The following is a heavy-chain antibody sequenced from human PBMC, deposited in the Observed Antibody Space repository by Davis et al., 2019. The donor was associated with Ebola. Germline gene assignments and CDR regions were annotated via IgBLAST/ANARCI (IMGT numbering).Heavy chain of an antibody. V-gene: IGHV3-13*05. CDR2: IGTAGDP. CDR3: ARDAYSSSWGAFDI. D-gene: IGHD6-6*01. J-gene: IGHJ3*02. CDR1: GFTFSSHD. Sequence: PGGSLRLSCAASGFTFSSHDMHWVRQATGKGLEWVSTIGTAGDPYYPGSVKGRFTISRENAKNSLYLQMNSLRAEDTAVYYCARDAYSSSWGAFDIWGQGTMVTVSS.